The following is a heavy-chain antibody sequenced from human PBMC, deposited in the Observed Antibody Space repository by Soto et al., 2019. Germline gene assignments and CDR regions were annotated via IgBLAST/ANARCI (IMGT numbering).Heavy chain of an antibody. CDR3: AREYSSTWYPFDY. Sequence: ASVKFSCKASGYTFTGHYMHWVRQAPGQGFEWMGWINPNSGGTNYAQKFQGRVTMTRDTSISTAYMELNRLRSDDTAVFYCAREYSSTWYPFDYWGQGTLVTVSS. CDR1: GYTFTGHY. J-gene: IGHJ4*02. V-gene: IGHV1-2*02. CDR2: INPNSGGT. D-gene: IGHD6-13*01.